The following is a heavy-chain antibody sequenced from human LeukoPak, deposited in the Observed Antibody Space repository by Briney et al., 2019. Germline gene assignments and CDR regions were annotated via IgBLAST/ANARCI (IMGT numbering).Heavy chain of an antibody. Sequence: PGGSLRLSCTVSGFTLSSYEMSWIRQAPGKGLEWVSSIDYDGGSGHYADSVKGRFTISRDNSNSTLFLHLNSLRGEDTAVYYCTRNSGRYGLSWGQGTLVTVSS. V-gene: IGHV3-23*01. D-gene: IGHD6-19*01. J-gene: IGHJ1*01. CDR2: IDYDGGSG. CDR3: TRNSGRYGLS. CDR1: GFTLSSYE.